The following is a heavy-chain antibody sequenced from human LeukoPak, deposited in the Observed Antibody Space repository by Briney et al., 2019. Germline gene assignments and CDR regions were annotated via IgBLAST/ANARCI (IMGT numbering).Heavy chain of an antibody. V-gene: IGHV4-39*01. Sequence: SETLSLTCTVSGGSISSSSYYWGWIRQPPGKGLEWIASMYHSGNTYNPSLGRRVTVSVDTSKNQFSLKLNSVTAADTAVYYCATQQCSGGSCYSRAIWFDPWGQGTLVTVSS. CDR1: GGSISSSSYY. J-gene: IGHJ5*02. CDR3: ATQQCSGGSCYSRAIWFDP. D-gene: IGHD2-15*01. CDR2: MYHSGNT.